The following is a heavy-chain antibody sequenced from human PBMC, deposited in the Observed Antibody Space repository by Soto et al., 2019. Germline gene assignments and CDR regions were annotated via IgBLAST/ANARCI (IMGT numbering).Heavy chain of an antibody. CDR1: GFTFSSYW. CDR2: IKQDGSEK. V-gene: IGHV3-7*03. D-gene: IGHD3-9*01. Sequence: EVQLVESGGGLVQPGGSLRLSCAASGFTFSSYWMSWVRQAPGKGLEWVANIKQDGSEKYYVDSVKGRFTISRDNAKNSLYLQMNSLTAEDTAVYYCARDPSPLLRYFDWLPMDYYYGMDVWGQGNTVTVSS. CDR3: ARDPSPLLRYFDWLPMDYYYGMDV. J-gene: IGHJ6*02.